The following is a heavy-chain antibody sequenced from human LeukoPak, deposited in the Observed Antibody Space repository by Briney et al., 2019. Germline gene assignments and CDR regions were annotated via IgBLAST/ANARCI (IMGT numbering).Heavy chain of an antibody. CDR3: AKDLEDGNWFDP. CDR1: GFTFSSYG. D-gene: IGHD2-15*01. Sequence: PGGSLRLSCAASGFTFSSYGMHWVRQAPGKGLEWVAVISYDGSNKYYADSVKGRFTISRDNPKNTLYLQMNSLRAEDTAVYYCAKDLEDGNWFDPWGQGTLVTVSS. CDR2: ISYDGSNK. J-gene: IGHJ5*02. V-gene: IGHV3-30*18.